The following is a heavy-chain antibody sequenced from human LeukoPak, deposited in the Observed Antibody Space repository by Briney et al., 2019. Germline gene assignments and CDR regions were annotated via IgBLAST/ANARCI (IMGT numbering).Heavy chain of an antibody. V-gene: IGHV1-69*01. CDR1: GGTFSSYA. CDR3: ARSRTTHDYGDRQAFDY. J-gene: IGHJ4*02. D-gene: IGHD4-17*01. Sequence: ASVKVSCKASGGTFSSYAISWVRQAPGQGLEWMGGIIPIFGTANYAQKFQGRVTITADESTSTAYMELSSLRSEDTAVYYCARSRTTHDYGDRQAFDYWGQGTLVTVSS. CDR2: IIPIFGTA.